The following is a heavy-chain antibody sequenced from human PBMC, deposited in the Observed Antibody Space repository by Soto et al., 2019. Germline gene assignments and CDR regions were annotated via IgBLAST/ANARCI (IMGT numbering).Heavy chain of an antibody. J-gene: IGHJ4*02. CDR2: ISYDGSNK. V-gene: IGHV3-30-3*01. CDR3: ARAEGGWYEWYYFDY. CDR1: GFTFSSYA. D-gene: IGHD6-19*01. Sequence: QVQLVESGGGVVQPGRSLRLSCAASGFTFSSYAMHWVRQAPGKGLEWVAVISYDGSNKYYADSVKGRFTISRDNSKNTLYLQMNSLRAEDTAVYYCARAEGGWYEWYYFDYWGQGTLVTVSS.